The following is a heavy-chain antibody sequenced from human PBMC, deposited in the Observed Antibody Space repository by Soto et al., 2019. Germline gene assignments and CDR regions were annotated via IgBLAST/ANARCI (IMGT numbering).Heavy chain of an antibody. CDR1: GSTFTSYA. J-gene: IGHJ1*01. CDR2: INGGNGDT. Sequence: ASVKVSCKSSGSTFTSYALHCVRQAPGQSPEWMGWINGGNGDTRYSQNFQGRATMTRDTSASTAYLELSSLRSEDSAVYYCATTCDSSTYYSPACAEYFHHWGRGTLVTVSS. D-gene: IGHD3-22*01. V-gene: IGHV1-3*01. CDR3: ATTCDSSTYYSPACAEYFHH.